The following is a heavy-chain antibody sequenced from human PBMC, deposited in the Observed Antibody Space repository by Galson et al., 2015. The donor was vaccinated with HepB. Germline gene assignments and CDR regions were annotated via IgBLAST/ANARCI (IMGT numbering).Heavy chain of an antibody. CDR2: ISWNSGSI. V-gene: IGHV3-9*01. D-gene: IGHD2-2*01. Sequence: SLRLSCAASGFTFSSYGMHWVRQAPGKGLEWVSGISWNSGSIGYADSVKGRFTISRDNAKNSLYLQMNSLRAEDTALYYCAKDTDHDVVVPAAVLVWRQNDAFDIWGQGTMVTVSS. CDR1: GFTFSSYG. CDR3: AKDTDHDVVVPAAVLVWRQNDAFDI. J-gene: IGHJ3*02.